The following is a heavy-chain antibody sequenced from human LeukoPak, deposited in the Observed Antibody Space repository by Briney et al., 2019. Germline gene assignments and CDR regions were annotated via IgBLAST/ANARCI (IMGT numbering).Heavy chain of an antibody. J-gene: IGHJ4*02. D-gene: IGHD2-21*02. CDR2: ISAYNGNT. CDR1: GYTFTSYG. V-gene: IGHV1-18*01. Sequence: ASVKVSCKASGYTFTSYGISWVRQAPGQGLEWMGWISAYNGNTNYAQKLQGRVTMTTDTSTSTAYMELSSLRSEDTAVYYCAREDYCGGDCTMIGYWGQGTLVTVSS. CDR3: AREDYCGGDCTMIGY.